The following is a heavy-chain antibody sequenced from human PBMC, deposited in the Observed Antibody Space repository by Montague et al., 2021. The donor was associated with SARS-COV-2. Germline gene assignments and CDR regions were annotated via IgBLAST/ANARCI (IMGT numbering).Heavy chain of an antibody. J-gene: IGHJ5*02. Sequence: SETQSLTCTVSGGSISSSSYYWGWIRQPPGKGLEWIGSIYYSGSTYYNPSLKSRVTISVDTSKNQFSLKLSSVTAADTAVYYCASHPSVLLWFGELLSDRFDPWGQGTLVTVSS. V-gene: IGHV4-39*01. CDR1: GGSISSSSYY. CDR3: ASHPSVLLWFGELLSDRFDP. CDR2: IYYSGST. D-gene: IGHD3-10*01.